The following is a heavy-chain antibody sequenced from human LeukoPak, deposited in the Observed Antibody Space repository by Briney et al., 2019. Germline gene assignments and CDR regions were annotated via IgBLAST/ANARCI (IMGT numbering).Heavy chain of an antibody. D-gene: IGHD1-26*01. Sequence: GASVTVSCKASGYTFTGYYMHWVRQAPGQGLEWMGWINPNSGGTNYAQKFQGRVTMTRDTSISTAYMELSRLRSDDTAVYYCARIVLEGSGSWTPIEDYWGQGTLVTVSS. V-gene: IGHV1-2*02. CDR1: GYTFTGYY. CDR2: INPNSGGT. J-gene: IGHJ4*02. CDR3: ARIVLEGSGSWTPIEDY.